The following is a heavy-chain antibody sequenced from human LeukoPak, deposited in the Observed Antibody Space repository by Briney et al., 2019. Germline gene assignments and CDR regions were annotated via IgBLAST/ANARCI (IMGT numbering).Heavy chain of an antibody. CDR3: ARADYYDSSGFDY. V-gene: IGHV3-33*01. CDR1: GFTFSSYG. J-gene: IGHJ4*02. CDR2: IWYDGSNK. Sequence: PGGSLRLSCAASGFTFSSYGMHWVRQAPGKGLEWVAVIWYDGSNKYYADSVKGRFTISRDNSKNTLYLQMNSLRAEDKAVYYCARADYYDSSGFDYWGQGTLVTVSS. D-gene: IGHD3-22*01.